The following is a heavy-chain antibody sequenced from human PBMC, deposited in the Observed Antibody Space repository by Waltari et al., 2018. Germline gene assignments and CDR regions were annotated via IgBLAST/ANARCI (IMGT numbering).Heavy chain of an antibody. V-gene: IGHV4-4*09. CDR2: TCTDGAS. D-gene: IGHD1-26*01. J-gene: IGHJ4*02. CDR1: DGSINSFC. Sequence: QVQLQESGPGLVKPSETLSRTCSFSDGSINSFCWTWIRQPPGKGLDWIGYTCTDGASNYSPSLKSRVSISVDTSKKQFSLTLRSVTAADTAVYYCARRDTGSSTFHYWGQGAPVTVSS. CDR3: ARRDTGSSTFHY.